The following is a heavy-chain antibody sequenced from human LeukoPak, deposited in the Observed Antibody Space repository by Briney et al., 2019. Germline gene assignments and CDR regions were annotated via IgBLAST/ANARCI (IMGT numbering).Heavy chain of an antibody. Sequence: SKTLSLTCTVSGGSISSSSYYWGWIRQPPGKGLEWIGSIYYSGSTYYNPSLKSRVTISVDTSKNQFSLKLSSVTAADTAVYYCARDYRPAYDFWSGYSFWFDPWGQGTLVTVSS. CDR1: GGSISSSSYY. V-gene: IGHV4-39*07. CDR3: ARDYRPAYDFWSGYSFWFDP. CDR2: IYYSGST. J-gene: IGHJ5*02. D-gene: IGHD3-3*01.